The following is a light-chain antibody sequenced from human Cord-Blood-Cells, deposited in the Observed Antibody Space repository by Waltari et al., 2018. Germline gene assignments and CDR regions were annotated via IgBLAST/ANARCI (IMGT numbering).Light chain of an antibody. J-gene: IGKJ2*03. Sequence: DIYMHQSPSSASASLGDSATITCRASQSLSSYLNWYQQKPGKAPKLLIYAASSLQSGVPSRFSGSGSGTDFTLTISSLQPEDFATYYCQQSYSTPYSFGQGTKLEIK. CDR1: QSLSSY. V-gene: IGKV1-39*01. CDR2: AAS. CDR3: QQSYSTPYS.